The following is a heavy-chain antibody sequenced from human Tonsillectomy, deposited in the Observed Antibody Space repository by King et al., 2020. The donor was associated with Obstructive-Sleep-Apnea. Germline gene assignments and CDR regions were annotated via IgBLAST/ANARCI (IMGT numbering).Heavy chain of an antibody. CDR1: GFTFSSYA. V-gene: IGHV3-30*04. D-gene: IGHD3-22*01. J-gene: IGHJ4*02. CDR3: AREYDSSGYRGGPFDY. Sequence: VQLVESGGGVVQPGRSLRLSCAASGFTFSSYAMHWVRQAPGKGLEWVAVISYDGSNKYYADSVKGRFTISRDNSKNTLHLQMNSLRAEDTAVYYCAREYDSSGYRGGPFDYWGQGTLVTVSS. CDR2: ISYDGSNK.